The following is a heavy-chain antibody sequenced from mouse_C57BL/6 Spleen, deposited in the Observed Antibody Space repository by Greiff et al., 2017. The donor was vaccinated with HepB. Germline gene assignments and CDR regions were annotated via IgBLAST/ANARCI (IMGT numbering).Heavy chain of an antibody. V-gene: IGHV1-53*01. J-gene: IGHJ4*01. D-gene: IGHD2-2*01. CDR3: ASGDGYDVGAMDY. CDR1: GYTFTSYW. Sequence: VKLQQPGTELVKPGASVKLSCKASGYTFTSYWMHWVKQRPGQGLEWIGNINPSNGGTNYNEKFKSKATLTVDKSSSTAYMQLSSLTSEDSAVYYCASGDGYDVGAMDYWGQGTSVTVSS. CDR2: INPSNGGT.